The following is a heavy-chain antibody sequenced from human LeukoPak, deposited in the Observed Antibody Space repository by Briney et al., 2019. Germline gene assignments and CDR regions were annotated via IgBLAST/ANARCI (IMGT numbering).Heavy chain of an antibody. CDR3: VRGGSSWQSFDY. Sequence: SETLSLTCTVSGGSISSDHWTWIRQPPGKGLEWIGRIYTSGSTNYNPSLKSRVTMSVDTSKNQFSLKLSSVTAADTAVYYCVRGGSSWQSFDYWGQGNLVTVSS. CDR2: IYTSGST. D-gene: IGHD6-13*01. CDR1: GGSISSDH. J-gene: IGHJ4*02. V-gene: IGHV4-4*07.